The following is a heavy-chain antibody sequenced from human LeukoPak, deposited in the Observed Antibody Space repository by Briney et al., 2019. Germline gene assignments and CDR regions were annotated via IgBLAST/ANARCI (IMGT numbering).Heavy chain of an antibody. CDR3: AAGRHP. CDR1: GYTLPRYY. V-gene: IGHV1-8*01. D-gene: IGHD3-10*01. Sequence: ASVKVSRKASGYTLPRYYISWVRQAPGQGLEWRGWMSPNSCETGYAQKFQGRVTMTRSTSISTAYMELSSLRSEDTAVYYCAAGRHPWGQGTLVTVSS. J-gene: IGHJ4*02. CDR2: MSPNSCET.